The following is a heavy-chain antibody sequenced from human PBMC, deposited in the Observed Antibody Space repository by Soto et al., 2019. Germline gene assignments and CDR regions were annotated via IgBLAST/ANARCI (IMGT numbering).Heavy chain of an antibody. V-gene: IGHV4-4*07. D-gene: IGHD3-3*01. J-gene: IGHJ5*02. CDR1: GGAINRYY. CDR3: ARGQRFSDWFDP. Sequence: ETLSLTCTVTGGAINRYYWTWIQQPAGKGLEWIGRIYSSGSTKYNPSLQSRVTMSLDTSKNQFSLRLTSVTAAYTAVYYCARGQRFSDWFDPWGQGTLVTVS. CDR2: IYSSGST.